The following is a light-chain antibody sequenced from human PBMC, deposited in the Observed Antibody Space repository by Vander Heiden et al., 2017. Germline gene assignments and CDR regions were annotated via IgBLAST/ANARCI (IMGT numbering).Light chain of an antibody. CDR2: EVS. V-gene: IGLV2-14*01. CDR3: SSYSNKNSAV. Sequence: QSALPQPAPVSGSPGQSITLSCTGTSSDVGGYNYVSWYQQHPGKAPQLIIFEVSNRPPGVPNRFSASKSGNTASLTISGLQTEDEAHYYCSSYSNKNSAVFGGGTKVTVL. J-gene: IGLJ2*01. CDR1: SSDVGGYNY.